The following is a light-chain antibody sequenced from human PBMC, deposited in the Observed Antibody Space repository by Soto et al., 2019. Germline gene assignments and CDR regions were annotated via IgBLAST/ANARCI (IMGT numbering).Light chain of an antibody. J-gene: IGKJ4*01. CDR1: QGISGW. Sequence: DIQMTQSPSSVSAPVGDRVTITCRASQGISGWLAWYQQKPGKAPKLLIYAASTLETGVPSRFSGGRSGTDFTLTINNLQPEDFATYYCQQATISQLTFGGGTKVEIK. CDR2: AAS. CDR3: QQATISQLT. V-gene: IGKV1-12*01.